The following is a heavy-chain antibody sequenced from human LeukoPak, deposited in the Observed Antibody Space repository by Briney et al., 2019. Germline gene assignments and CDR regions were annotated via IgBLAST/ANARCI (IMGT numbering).Heavy chain of an antibody. CDR1: GFTLNRFW. D-gene: IGHD3-16*02. J-gene: IGHJ4*02. V-gene: IGHV3-7*01. CDR2: IEQDGSEK. CDR3: ARDPTSRVWASYRYPEYYFDY. Sequence: GGSLRLSCGLSGFTLNRFWMRWVPQAPGKGREWVANIEQDGSEKYYVDSVKGRFTISRDNAKNSLYLQMNSLRAEDTAVYYCARDPTSRVWASYRYPEYYFDYWGQGTLVTVSS.